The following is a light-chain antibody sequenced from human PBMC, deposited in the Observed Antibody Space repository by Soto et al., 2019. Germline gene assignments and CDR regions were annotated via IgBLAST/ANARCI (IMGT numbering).Light chain of an antibody. V-gene: IGKV3-20*01. CDR1: QSISGSY. CDR3: QHYGSSLKT. CDR2: GAS. Sequence: EIVMTQSPATLSVSPGERATLSCRASQSISGSYLAWYQQKPGQAPRLLIYGASSRATGIPDRFSGSGSGTDFTLTISSLEPEDFAVYYCQHYGSSLKTFGQGTKVDIK. J-gene: IGKJ1*01.